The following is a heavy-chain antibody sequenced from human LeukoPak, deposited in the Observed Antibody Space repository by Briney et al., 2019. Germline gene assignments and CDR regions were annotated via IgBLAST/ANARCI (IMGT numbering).Heavy chain of an antibody. Sequence: GESLKISCKGSGYSFTSYWIGWVRQMPGKGLEWMGIIYPGDSDTRYSPSFQGQVTISADKSISTAYLQWSSLKASDTAMYYCARQRVSYGYRGAFDIWGQGTMVTVSS. CDR3: ARQRVSYGYRGAFDI. CDR2: IYPGDSDT. D-gene: IGHD5-18*01. J-gene: IGHJ3*02. CDR1: GYSFTSYW. V-gene: IGHV5-51*01.